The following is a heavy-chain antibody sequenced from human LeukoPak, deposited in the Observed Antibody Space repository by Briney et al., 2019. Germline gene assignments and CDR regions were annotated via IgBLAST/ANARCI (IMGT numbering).Heavy chain of an antibody. Sequence: KPSETLSLTCTVSGGSMSSGGYYWGWIRQPRGKGLEWIGSIYYSGTTHYNPSLKSRVTISVDTSKNRFSLNLSSVTAADTAVYYCARHSVGASTFDPWGQGTLVTVSS. CDR2: IYYSGTT. CDR1: GGSMSSGGYY. CDR3: ARHSVGASTFDP. V-gene: IGHV4-39*01. D-gene: IGHD1-26*01. J-gene: IGHJ5*02.